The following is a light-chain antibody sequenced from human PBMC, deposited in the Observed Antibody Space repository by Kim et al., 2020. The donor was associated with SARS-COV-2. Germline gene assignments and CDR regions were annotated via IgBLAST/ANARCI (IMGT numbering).Light chain of an antibody. CDR1: RSNIGAGYD. Sequence: RVTLSCTGSRSNIGAGYDVHWYQQLPGTAPKLLIYANTIRPSGVPDRFSGSKSGTSASLAITGLQAEDEADYYCQSYDSSLSASVFGGGTKVTVL. CDR2: ANT. CDR3: QSYDSSLSASV. V-gene: IGLV1-40*01. J-gene: IGLJ3*02.